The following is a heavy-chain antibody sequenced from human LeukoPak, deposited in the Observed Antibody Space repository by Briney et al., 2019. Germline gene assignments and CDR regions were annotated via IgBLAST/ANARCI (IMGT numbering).Heavy chain of an antibody. CDR3: ARMYNWNYFHYFDY. CDR2: ISSSGSTI. D-gene: IGHD1-7*01. V-gene: IGHV3-48*03. Sequence: GGSLRLSCAASGFTFSSYEMHWVRQAPGKGLEWVSYISSSGSTIYYADSVKGRFTISRDNAKNSLYLQMNSLRAEDTAVYYCARMYNWNYFHYFDYWGQGTLVTVSS. CDR1: GFTFSSYE. J-gene: IGHJ4*02.